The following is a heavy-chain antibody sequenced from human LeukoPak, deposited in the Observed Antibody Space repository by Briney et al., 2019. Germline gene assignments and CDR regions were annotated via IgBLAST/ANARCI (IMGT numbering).Heavy chain of an antibody. D-gene: IGHD3-10*01. CDR1: GYTFTSYY. Sequence: ASVKVSCKASGYTFTSYYMHWVRQAPGQGLEWMGWINPNSGGTNYAQKFQGRVTMTRDTSISTAYMELSRLRSDDTAVYYCARERGQRNYYGSGSPIVDYWGQGTLVTVSS. J-gene: IGHJ4*02. CDR2: INPNSGGT. CDR3: ARERGQRNYYGSGSPIVDY. V-gene: IGHV1-2*02.